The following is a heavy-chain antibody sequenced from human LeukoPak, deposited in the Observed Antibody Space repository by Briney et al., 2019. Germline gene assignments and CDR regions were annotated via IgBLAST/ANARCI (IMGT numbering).Heavy chain of an antibody. V-gene: IGHV4-34*01. Sequence: SETLSLTCAVYGGSFSGYYWSWIRQPPGKGLEWIGEINHSGSTNYNPSLKSRVTISVDTSKNQFSLKLSSVTAADTAVYYCARAIGYYYGSGSYPTGAFDIWGQGTMVTVSS. CDR1: GGSFSGYY. CDR2: INHSGST. J-gene: IGHJ3*02. CDR3: ARAIGYYYGSGSYPTGAFDI. D-gene: IGHD3-10*01.